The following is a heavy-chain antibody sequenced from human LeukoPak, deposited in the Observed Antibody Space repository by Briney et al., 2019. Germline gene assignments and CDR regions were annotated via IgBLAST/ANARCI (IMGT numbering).Heavy chain of an antibody. J-gene: IGHJ4*02. CDR2: ISSRADTI. CDR1: GFTFISHE. V-gene: IGHV3-48*03. Sequence: PGGSLRLSCATSGFTFISHELSWLRQAPGKGLQWIAYISSRADTIYYAESVKGRFTVSRDYSKDSLHLQMTSLRAEDTAVYYCAGAFDFGPLNPFHFWAQGTRVAVSS. CDR3: AGAFDFGPLNPFHF. D-gene: IGHD2/OR15-2a*01.